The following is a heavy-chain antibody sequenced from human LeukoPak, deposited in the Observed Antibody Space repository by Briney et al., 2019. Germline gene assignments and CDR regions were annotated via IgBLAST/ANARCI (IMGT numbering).Heavy chain of an antibody. Sequence: GGSLRLSCAASGFTFSSYAMSWVRQAPGKGLEWVSAISGSGGSTYYADSVKGRFTISRDNSKNTLYLQMNSLRAEDTAVYYCAGDGSGSPERNWGQGTLVTVSS. CDR3: AGDGSGSPERN. CDR2: ISGSGGST. V-gene: IGHV3-23*01. J-gene: IGHJ4*02. D-gene: IGHD3-10*01. CDR1: GFTFSSYA.